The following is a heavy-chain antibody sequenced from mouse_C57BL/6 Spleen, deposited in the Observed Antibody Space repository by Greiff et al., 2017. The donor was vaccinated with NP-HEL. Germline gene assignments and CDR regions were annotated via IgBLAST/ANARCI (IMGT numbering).Heavy chain of an antibody. CDR3: ARGSTTVVRYAMDY. Sequence: QVQLQQSGPELVKPGASVKISCKASGYAFSSSWMNWVKQRPGKGLEWIGRIYPGDGDTNYNGKFKGKATLTADESSSTAYMQLSSLTSEDSAVYFCARGSTTVVRYAMDYWGQGTSVTVSS. CDR2: IYPGDGDT. J-gene: IGHJ4*01. V-gene: IGHV1-82*01. CDR1: GYAFSSSW. D-gene: IGHD1-1*01.